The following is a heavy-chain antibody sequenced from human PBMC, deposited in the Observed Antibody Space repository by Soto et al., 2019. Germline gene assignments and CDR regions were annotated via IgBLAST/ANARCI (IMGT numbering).Heavy chain of an antibody. CDR3: ARLSTVDRYPPY. Sequence: QITLKESCPVLVKSTETLTLTCTVSGYSLSNARLGVSWIRQPPGKALEWLAHIFSNDEKSYNTSLESRLTISKDISSSQVVLTMTNMDPVDTATSYCARLSTVDRYPPYWGQGILVTVTS. J-gene: IGHJ4*02. CDR2: IFSNDEK. D-gene: IGHD2-2*02. CDR1: GYSLSNARLG. V-gene: IGHV2-26*01.